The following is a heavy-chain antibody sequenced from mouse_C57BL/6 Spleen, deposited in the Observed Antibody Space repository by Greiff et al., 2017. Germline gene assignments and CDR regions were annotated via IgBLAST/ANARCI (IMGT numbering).Heavy chain of an antibody. D-gene: IGHD4-1*01. Sequence: QVQLQQPGAELVRPGSSVKLSCKASGYTFTSYWMHWVKQRPIQGLEWIGNIDPSDSETHYNQKFKDKATLTVDKSSSTAYMQLSSRTSEDSAVYYCARGGNWDDAMDYWGQGTSVTVSS. CDR3: ARGGNWDDAMDY. CDR2: IDPSDSET. CDR1: GYTFTSYW. J-gene: IGHJ4*01. V-gene: IGHV1-52*01.